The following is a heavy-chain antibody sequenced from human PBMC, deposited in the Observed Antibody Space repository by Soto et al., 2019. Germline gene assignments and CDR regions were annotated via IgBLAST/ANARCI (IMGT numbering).Heavy chain of an antibody. J-gene: IGHJ4*02. Sequence: SGTLSLTCTVSGGSISSSSYYWGWIRQPPGKGLEWIVSIYYSRSTYYNPSPKSRVTISVDTSKNQFSLKLSSVTAADTAAYYCVSYSGRYPTLLDYWGQGTLVTVSS. D-gene: IGHD1-26*01. CDR3: VSYSGRYPTLLDY. V-gene: IGHV4-39*01. CDR1: GGSISSSSYY. CDR2: IYYSRST.